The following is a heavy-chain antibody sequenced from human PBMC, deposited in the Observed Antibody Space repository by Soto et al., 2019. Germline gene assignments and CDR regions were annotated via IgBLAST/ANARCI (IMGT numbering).Heavy chain of an antibody. V-gene: IGHV3-33*05. CDR2: ISYDGTKT. J-gene: IGHJ6*03. CDR1: GFPFGINE. D-gene: IGHD7-27*01. Sequence: QLQLVESGGGVVQPGRSLRLSFEASGFPFGINELPWVPQAPGKGLGWVAGISYDGTKTYYADSVTGRFTVSRDNSKNTLYLQMNSLRVEDTAVYYCARVTGDRYYYYYMDVWGKGTTVTVSS. CDR3: ARVTGDRYYYYYMDV.